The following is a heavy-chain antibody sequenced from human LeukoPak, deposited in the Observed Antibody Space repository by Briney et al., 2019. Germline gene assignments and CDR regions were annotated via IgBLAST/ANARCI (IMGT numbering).Heavy chain of an antibody. V-gene: IGHV4-61*05. CDR3: ARQAYSGYDYSFGY. CDR1: GGSISSGGYY. D-gene: IGHD5-12*01. Sequence: PSETLSLTCTVSGGSISSGGYYWGWIRQHPGKGLEWIGYIYYSGSTNYNPSLKSRVTISVDTSKNQFSLKLSSVTAADTAVYYCARQAYSGYDYSFGYWGQGTLVTVSS. CDR2: IYYSGST. J-gene: IGHJ4*02.